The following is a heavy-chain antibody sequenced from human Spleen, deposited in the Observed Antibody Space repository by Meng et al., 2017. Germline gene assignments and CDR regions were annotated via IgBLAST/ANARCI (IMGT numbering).Heavy chain of an antibody. CDR2: INHSGST. CDR3: ARGPTTMAHDFDY. D-gene: IGHD4-11*01. V-gene: IGHV4-34*01. J-gene: IGHJ4*02. Sequence: VPRQPGGAGLLKPSETLSLPCAVFGGSFSGYYWSWIRQPPGKGLEWIGEINHSGSTNYNPSLESRATISVDTSQNNLSLKLSSVTAADSAVYYCARGPTTMAHDFDYWGQGTLVTVSS. CDR1: GGSFSGYY.